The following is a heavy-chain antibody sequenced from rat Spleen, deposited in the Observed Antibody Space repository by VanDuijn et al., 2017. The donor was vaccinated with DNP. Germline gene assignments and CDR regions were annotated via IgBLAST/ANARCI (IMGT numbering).Heavy chain of an antibody. D-gene: IGHD5-1*01. J-gene: IGHJ2*01. CDR1: GFSLTSNG. Sequence: QVQLKETGPGLVQPTQTLSLTCTVSGFSLTSNGVHWIRQPPGKGLEWIAAISSGGNTYYNSALKSRLSISRDTSKSQVFLKMNSLQTEDTAMYFCANWEYWGQGVMVTVSS. CDR2: ISSGGNT. CDR3: ANWEY. V-gene: IGHV2S8*01.